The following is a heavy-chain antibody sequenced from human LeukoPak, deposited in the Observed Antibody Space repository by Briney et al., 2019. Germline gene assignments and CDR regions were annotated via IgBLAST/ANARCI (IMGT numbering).Heavy chain of an antibody. CDR3: ARHGGDYYYGSGSYYGNYYYYYGMDV. CDR2: IYPGDSDT. D-gene: IGHD3-10*01. V-gene: IGHV5-51*01. Sequence: GESLKISCKGSGYSFTSYWIGWVRQLPGKGLEWMGIIYPGDSDTRYSPSFQGQVTISADKSISTAYLQWSSLKASDTAMYYCARHGGDYYYGSGSYYGNYYYYYGMDVWGQGTTVTVSS. CDR1: GYSFTSYW. J-gene: IGHJ6*02.